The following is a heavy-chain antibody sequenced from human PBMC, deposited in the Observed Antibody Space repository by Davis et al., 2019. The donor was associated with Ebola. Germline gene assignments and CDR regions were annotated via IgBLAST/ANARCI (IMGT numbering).Heavy chain of an antibody. CDR2: ISGFNTNT. J-gene: IGHJ4*02. CDR1: GYTFTSYG. CDR3: ARAPNYDVLTGTSSYYFDY. D-gene: IGHD3-9*01. V-gene: IGHV1-18*04. Sequence: ASVKVSCKSSGYTFTSYGLVWVRQAPGLGLECMGWISGFNTNTNFAQKFQGRVTVSKNTSTNKAYMDLRSLTSDDTAIYYCARAPNYDVLTGTSSYYFDYWGQGTLVTVSS.